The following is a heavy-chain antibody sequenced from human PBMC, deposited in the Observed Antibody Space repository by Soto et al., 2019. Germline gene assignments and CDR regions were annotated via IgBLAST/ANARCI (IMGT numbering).Heavy chain of an antibody. V-gene: IGHV4-30-2*01. Sequence: SQTLSLTCAVSGGSISSGGYSWSWIRQPPGKGLEWIGYIYHSGSTYYNPSLKSRVTISADRSKNQFSLKLSSVTAADTAVYYCARSSIEPRVFMYPFDFWGQGTLVTVSS. CDR2: IYHSGST. J-gene: IGHJ4*02. CDR1: GGSISSGGYS. CDR3: ARSSIEPRVFMYPFDF. D-gene: IGHD6-6*01.